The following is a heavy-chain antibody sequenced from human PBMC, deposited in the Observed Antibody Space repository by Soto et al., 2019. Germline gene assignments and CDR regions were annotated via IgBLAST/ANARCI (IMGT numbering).Heavy chain of an antibody. Sequence: GWSLSLSCVASGFTFSDYYMSWFLQAPGKGLEWVSYISGSGSTIHDADSVKGRFTISRDNAKNSLYLQMNSLRAEDTAVYYCARLGSIAAAGTPDYWGQGTLGTV. J-gene: IGHJ4*02. CDR2: ISGSGSTI. D-gene: IGHD6-13*01. CDR3: ARLGSIAAAGTPDY. V-gene: IGHV3-11*01. CDR1: GFTFSDYY.